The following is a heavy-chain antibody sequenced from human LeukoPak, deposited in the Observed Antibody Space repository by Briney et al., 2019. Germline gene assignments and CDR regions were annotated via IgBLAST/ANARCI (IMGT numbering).Heavy chain of an antibody. Sequence: GGSLRLSCAASGFTFSSYAMHWVRQAPGKGLEWVAVILYDGSNKYYAESVKGRFTISRDNSKNTLYMQMTSLRAEDTAVYYCARDCAIVVVVPAAISPYYYYGMDVWGQGTTVTVSS. CDR3: ARDCAIVVVVPAAISPYYYYGMDV. D-gene: IGHD2-2*01. CDR2: ILYDGSNK. V-gene: IGHV3-30-3*01. J-gene: IGHJ6*02. CDR1: GFTFSSYA.